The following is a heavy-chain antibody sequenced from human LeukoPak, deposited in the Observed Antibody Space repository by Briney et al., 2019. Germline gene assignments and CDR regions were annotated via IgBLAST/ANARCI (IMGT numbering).Heavy chain of an antibody. J-gene: IGHJ5*02. D-gene: IGHD5-12*01. V-gene: IGHV3-21*01. Sequence: GGSLRLSCAASGFTFSSFTMNWVRQAPGKGLEWVSSISSSSSYIYYADSVKGRFTISRDNAKNSLYLQMNSLRAEDTAVYYCATVGVATISRERWFDPWGQGTLVTVSS. CDR1: GFTFSSFT. CDR2: ISSSSSYI. CDR3: ATVGVATISRERWFDP.